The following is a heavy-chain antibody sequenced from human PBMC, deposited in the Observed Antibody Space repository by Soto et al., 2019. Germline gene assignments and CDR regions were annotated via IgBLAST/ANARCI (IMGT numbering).Heavy chain of an antibody. Sequence: QVQLVQSGAEVKKPGSSVKVSCKASGGTFSSYIIIWVRQAPGQGLEWMGKIIPILGIANYAQQFQGRVTITADKSTSTAYMELSSLRSEDTAVYYCARGFGSGSYAVDYWGQGNLVTVSS. CDR2: IIPILGIA. D-gene: IGHD3-10*01. CDR1: GGTFSSYI. CDR3: ARGFGSGSYAVDY. J-gene: IGHJ4*02. V-gene: IGHV1-69*02.